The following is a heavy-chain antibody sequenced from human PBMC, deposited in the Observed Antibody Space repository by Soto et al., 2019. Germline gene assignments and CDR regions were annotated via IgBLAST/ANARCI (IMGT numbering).Heavy chain of an antibody. CDR2: IFPIAGTP. D-gene: IGHD6-13*01. V-gene: IGHV1-69*08. J-gene: IGHJ4*02. CDR1: GGTFSNYA. CDR3: ASEFPAGPFDS. Sequence: QVQLVQSGAEAKKPGSSVKVSCKASGGTFSNYAISWVRQAPGQGLEWMGRIFPIAGTPDYAQKFQGRVTITADKSTSTAYMELSSLRSEDTAVYYCASEFPAGPFDSGGQGTLATVSS.